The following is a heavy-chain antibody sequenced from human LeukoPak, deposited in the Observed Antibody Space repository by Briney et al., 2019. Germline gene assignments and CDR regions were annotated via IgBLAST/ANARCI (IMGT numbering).Heavy chain of an antibody. J-gene: IGHJ4*02. V-gene: IGHV3-48*03. Sequence: GGSLRLSCAASGFTFSSYEMNWVRQAPGKGLEWVSYISSSGSRIYYTASVKGRFTISRDNAKNSLYLQMNSLRVEDTALYYCARNTLAIAAAAFFDVWGQGTLVTVSS. CDR1: GFTFSSYE. D-gene: IGHD6-13*01. CDR3: ARNTLAIAAAAFFDV. CDR2: ISSSGSRI.